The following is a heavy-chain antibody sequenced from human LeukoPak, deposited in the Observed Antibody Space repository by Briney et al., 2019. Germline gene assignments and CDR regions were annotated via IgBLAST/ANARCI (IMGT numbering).Heavy chain of an antibody. V-gene: IGHV3-72*01. D-gene: IGHD2-2*01. CDR1: GFSFSDHY. Sequence: PGGSLRLSCAASGFSFSDHYMVWVRQAPGKGLEWVGRARDKAHSYTKEYAASVKGRFTVSRDDSKNSLYLQMNSLKTEDTAVYYCARVAEPVPVAVDFWGQGILVTVSS. J-gene: IGHJ4*02. CDR3: ARVAEPVPVAVDF. CDR2: ARDKAHSYTK.